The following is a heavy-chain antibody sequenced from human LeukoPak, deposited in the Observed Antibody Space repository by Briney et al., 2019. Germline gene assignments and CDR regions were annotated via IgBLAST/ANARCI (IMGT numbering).Heavy chain of an antibody. D-gene: IGHD5-12*01. CDR2: IYYSGST. CDR1: GGSITSYY. Sequence: KSSETLSLTCTVSGGSITSYYWSWIRQPPGKGLELIGYIYYSGSTKYNPSLKSRATISVDTSKKQFSLKLSSVTAADTAVYYCARNYGDSAFDSWGQGTLVTVSS. V-gene: IGHV4-59*01. CDR3: ARNYGDSAFDS. J-gene: IGHJ5*01.